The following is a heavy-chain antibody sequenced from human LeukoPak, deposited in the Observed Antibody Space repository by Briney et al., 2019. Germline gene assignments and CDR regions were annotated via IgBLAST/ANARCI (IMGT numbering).Heavy chain of an antibody. CDR2: TYYRSQWRN. CDR1: RDSVSNNNYA. Sequence: SQTLSLTCAISRDSVSNNNYAWNWIRQSPSRGLEWLGRTYYRSQWRNDYARSVMSRISVDPDTSKNQFSLHLSSVTPDDTAVYYCAGGYAFDVWGQGTMVTVSS. CDR3: AGGYAFDV. V-gene: IGHV6-1*01. J-gene: IGHJ3*01.